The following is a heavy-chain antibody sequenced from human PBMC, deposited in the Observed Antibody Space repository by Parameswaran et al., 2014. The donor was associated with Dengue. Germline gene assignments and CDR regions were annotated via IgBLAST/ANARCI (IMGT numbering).Heavy chain of an antibody. D-gene: IGHD3-16*01. V-gene: IGHV4-59*13. CDR2: IYYSGST. CDR3: ARDRAGGLPGAFDI. J-gene: IGHJ3*02. Sequence: RWIRQPQEGLEWIGYIYYSGSTNYNPSLKSRVTISVDTSKNQFSLKLSFVTAADTAVYYCARDRAGGLPGAFDIWGQGTMVTVSS.